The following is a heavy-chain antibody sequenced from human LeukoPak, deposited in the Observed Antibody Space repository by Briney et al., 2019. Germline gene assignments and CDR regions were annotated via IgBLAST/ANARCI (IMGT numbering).Heavy chain of an antibody. CDR2: ISAYNGNT. CDR1: GYTFTSYG. V-gene: IGHV1-18*01. D-gene: IGHD6-13*01. Sequence: ASLKVSCKASGYTFTSYGISWVRQAPGQGLEWMGWISAYNGNTNYAQKLQGRVTMTTDTSTSTAYMELRSLRSDDTAVYYCARVGQQLVLPYYYYGMDVWGQGTTVTVSS. J-gene: IGHJ6*02. CDR3: ARVGQQLVLPYYYYGMDV.